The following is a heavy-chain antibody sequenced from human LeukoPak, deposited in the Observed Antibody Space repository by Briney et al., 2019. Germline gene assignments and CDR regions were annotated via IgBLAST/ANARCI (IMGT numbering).Heavy chain of an antibody. CDR2: MYSGGST. D-gene: IGHD4-11*01. Sequence: GGSLRLSCAASGLSVSNNYMSWVRQAPGKGLEWVSVMYSGGSTYYTDSVKGRFTISRDIANSLLYLQMNSLRADDTAVYYCARDLDYSTGFDYWGQGTLVTVSS. J-gene: IGHJ4*02. CDR1: GLSVSNNY. CDR3: ARDLDYSTGFDY. V-gene: IGHV3-53*01.